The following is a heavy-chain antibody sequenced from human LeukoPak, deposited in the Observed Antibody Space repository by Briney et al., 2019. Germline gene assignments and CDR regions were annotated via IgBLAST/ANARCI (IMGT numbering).Heavy chain of an antibody. D-gene: IGHD1-26*01. Sequence: SETLSLTCTVSGGSISSHYWSWTRQPPGEGLEWIGYIYYSGSTNYNPSLKSRVTISVDTSKNQFSLKLSSVTAADTAVYYCARAYRGYSVAFDIWGQGTMVTVSS. J-gene: IGHJ3*02. V-gene: IGHV4-59*11. CDR2: IYYSGST. CDR1: GGSISSHY. CDR3: ARAYRGYSVAFDI.